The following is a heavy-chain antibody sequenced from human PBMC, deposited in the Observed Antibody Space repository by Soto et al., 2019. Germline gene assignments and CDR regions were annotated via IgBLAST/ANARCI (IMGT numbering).Heavy chain of an antibody. CDR1: GFTFSSYA. D-gene: IGHD6-19*01. CDR2: ISYDGSNK. V-gene: IGHV3-30-3*01. J-gene: IGHJ4*02. Sequence: QVQLVESGGGVVQPGRSLRLSCAASGFTFSSYAMHWVRQAPGKGLEWVAVISYDGSNKYYADSVKGRFTISRDNSKNTLYLQMNSLRAEDTAGYYCARGGRIAVAGTDYWGQGTLVTVSS. CDR3: ARGGRIAVAGTDY.